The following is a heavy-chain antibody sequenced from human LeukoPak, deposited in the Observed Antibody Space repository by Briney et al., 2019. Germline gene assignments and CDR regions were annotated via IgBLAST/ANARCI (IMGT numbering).Heavy chain of an antibody. D-gene: IGHD1-26*01. CDR1: GYTFTGYY. CDR2: INPNSGGT. V-gene: IGHV1-2*02. J-gene: IGHJ4*02. Sequence: ASVKVSCKAPGYTFTGYYMHWVRQAPGQGLEWMGWINPNSGGTNYAQKFQGRVTMTRDTSISTAYMELSRLRSDDTAVYYCAREIVGAGYFDYWGQGTLVTVSS. CDR3: AREIVGAGYFDY.